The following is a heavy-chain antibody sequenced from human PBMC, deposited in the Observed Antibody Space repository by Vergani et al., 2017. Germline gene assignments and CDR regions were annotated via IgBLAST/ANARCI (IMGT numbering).Heavy chain of an antibody. Sequence: QVHLQESGPGLVKPSQTLSLTCTVSGGSFSSDGYYWSWIRQHPGKGLEWIGYIFYSGSTYYNPALQSRVTISIEMFKNQFSLKLSSVTVADTAVYYCAGGYDEGDAFRIGYFDSWGPGILVTVSS. CDR3: AGGYDEGDAFRIGYFDS. CDR2: IFYSGST. D-gene: IGHD2-15*01. J-gene: IGHJ4*02. V-gene: IGHV4-31*03. CDR1: GGSFSSDGYY.